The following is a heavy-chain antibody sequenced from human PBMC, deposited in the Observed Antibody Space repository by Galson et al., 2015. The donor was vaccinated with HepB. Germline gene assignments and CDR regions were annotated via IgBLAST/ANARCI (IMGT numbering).Heavy chain of an antibody. CDR3: ARFCGGGSCPRPHSLDY. CDR1: GFTFSSYA. J-gene: IGHJ4*02. D-gene: IGHD2-15*01. V-gene: IGHV3-23*01. Sequence: SLRLSCAASGFTFSSYAMSWVRQAPGEGLERVSGITNSGDHTYYADFVKGRFTISRDNSNNTLYLQMDSLGVEDTAVYYCARFCGGGSCPRPHSLDYWGQGILVTVSS. CDR2: ITNSGDHT.